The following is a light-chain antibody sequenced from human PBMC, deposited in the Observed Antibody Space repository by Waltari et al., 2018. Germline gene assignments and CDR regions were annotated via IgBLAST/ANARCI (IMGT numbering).Light chain of an antibody. CDR2: GAS. V-gene: IGKV1-39*01. J-gene: IGKJ4*01. Sequence: DIQLTQSPSSLSASVGDRVIITCRTSQNINKYLNWYQKKPGTAPKLLIYGASTLQSGVPSRFSGSGSGTYFTLTISSRKSEDFATYYCQQQYNSVTFGGGTRVEIK. CDR3: QQQYNSVT. CDR1: QNINKY.